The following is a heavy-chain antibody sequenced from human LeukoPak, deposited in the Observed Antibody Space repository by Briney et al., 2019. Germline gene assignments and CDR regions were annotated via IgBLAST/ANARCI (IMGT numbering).Heavy chain of an antibody. CDR3: ARDGQWLYDY. CDR1: GYTFTSYG. V-gene: IGHV1-18*01. CDR2: ISAYNGNT. J-gene: IGHJ4*02. D-gene: IGHD6-19*01. Sequence: RASVKVSCKASGYTFTSYGVSWVRQAPGQRLEWMGWISAYNGNTNYAQKLQGRVTMTTDTTTSTAYMEVRSLRSDDTAVYYCARDGQWLYDYWGQGTLVTVSS.